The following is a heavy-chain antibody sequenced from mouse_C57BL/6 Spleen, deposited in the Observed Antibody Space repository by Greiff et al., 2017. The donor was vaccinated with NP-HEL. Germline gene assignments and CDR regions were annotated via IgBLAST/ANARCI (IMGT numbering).Heavy chain of an antibody. CDR3: ARGGMVTTTGGDYAMDY. Sequence: VQLQQPGAELVMPGASVKLSCKASGYTFTSYWMHWVKQRPGQGLEWIGEIDPSDSYTNYNQKFQGKSTLTVDKSSSTAYMQLSSLTSEDSAVYYCARGGMVTTTGGDYAMDYWGQGTSVTVSS. D-gene: IGHD2-2*01. J-gene: IGHJ4*01. CDR1: GYTFTSYW. V-gene: IGHV1-69*01. CDR2: IDPSDSYT.